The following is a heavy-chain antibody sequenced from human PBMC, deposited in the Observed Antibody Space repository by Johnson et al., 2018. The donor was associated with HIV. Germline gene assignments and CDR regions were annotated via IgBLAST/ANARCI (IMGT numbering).Heavy chain of an antibody. Sequence: QVQLVESGGGLVQPGGSLRLSCAASGFTFDDYGMSWVRQAPGKGLEWVAVTSYDGSNKYYADSVKGRFTISRDNSKNTLYLQMNSLRPEDTAVYYCAKSGLFVLVVYAPDVFDIWGQGTMVTVSS. V-gene: IGHV3-30*18. D-gene: IGHD2-8*02. CDR1: GFTFDDYG. CDR3: AKSGLFVLVVYAPDVFDI. J-gene: IGHJ3*02. CDR2: TSYDGSNK.